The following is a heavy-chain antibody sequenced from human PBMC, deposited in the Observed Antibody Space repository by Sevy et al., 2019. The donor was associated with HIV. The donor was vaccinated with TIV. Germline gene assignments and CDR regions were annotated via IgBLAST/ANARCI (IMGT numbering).Heavy chain of an antibody. CDR3: AKVFGFGSGYDYAFDF. CDR1: GFTFTSYG. J-gene: IGHJ3*01. CDR2: ISFDEKYK. Sequence: GGSLRLSCAASGFTFTSYGIHWVRQAPGKGLECVAKISFDEKYKYYAESVKGRFTISRNISKNTVFLEMNGLRPDDTGVYYCAKVFGFGSGYDYAFDFWGQGTMVTVSS. V-gene: IGHV3-30*02. D-gene: IGHD5-12*01.